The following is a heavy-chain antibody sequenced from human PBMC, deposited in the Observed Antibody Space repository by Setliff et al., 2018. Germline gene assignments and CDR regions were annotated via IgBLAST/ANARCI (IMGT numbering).Heavy chain of an antibody. D-gene: IGHD3-10*01. V-gene: IGHV3-11*01. CDR2: ISSSGSTI. CDR1: GFTFSDYY. CDR3: AITMVRGVIIGPFDY. Sequence: PGGSLRLSCAASGFTFSDYYMSWIRQAPGKGLEWVSYISSSGSTIYYADSVKGRFTISRDNAKNSLYLQMNSLRAEDTAVYYCAITMVRGVIIGPFDYWGQGTLVTVSS. J-gene: IGHJ4*02.